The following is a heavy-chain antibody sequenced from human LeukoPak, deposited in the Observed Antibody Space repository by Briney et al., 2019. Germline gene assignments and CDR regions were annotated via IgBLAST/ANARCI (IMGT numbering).Heavy chain of an antibody. CDR1: GFTLNSSA. Sequence: GGSLRLSCAASGFTLNSSAVHWVRQSPGRGLEWVAVISYDAQYRYYADSLKGRFTISRDNSKNTLALQMKSLGPDDSATYYCARDRDPRKRGIHWFFDLWGRGALVTVSS. D-gene: IGHD7-27*01. CDR3: ARDRDPRKRGIHWFFDL. CDR2: ISYDAQYR. J-gene: IGHJ2*01. V-gene: IGHV3-30*04.